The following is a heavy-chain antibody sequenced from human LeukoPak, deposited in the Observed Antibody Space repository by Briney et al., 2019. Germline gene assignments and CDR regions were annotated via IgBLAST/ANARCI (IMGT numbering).Heavy chain of an antibody. J-gene: IGHJ4*02. Sequence: PSETLSLTCTVSGGSISSSSYYWGWIRQPPGKGLEWIGSIYYSGSTYYDPSLKSRVTISVDTSKNQFSLKLSSVTAADTAVYYCARWFPFNYDILTGRIDYWGQGTLVTVSS. V-gene: IGHV4-39*01. CDR2: IYYSGST. D-gene: IGHD3-9*01. CDR1: GGSISSSSYY. CDR3: ARWFPFNYDILTGRIDY.